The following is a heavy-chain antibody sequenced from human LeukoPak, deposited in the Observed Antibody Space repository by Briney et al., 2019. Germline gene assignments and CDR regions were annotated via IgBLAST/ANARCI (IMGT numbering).Heavy chain of an antibody. CDR2: IKGDETEK. D-gene: IGHD2/OR15-2a*01. Sequence: GSLRLSCAASGFTFSDFGMNWVRQAPGKGLGWVAFIKGDETEKHYVDSLKGRFTISRDNAENSLSLQMNSLTVEDTAVYFCARGRFFYGWGIDVWGQGTTVIVSS. CDR1: GFTFSDFG. CDR3: ARGRFFYGWGIDV. J-gene: IGHJ6*02. V-gene: IGHV3-7*01.